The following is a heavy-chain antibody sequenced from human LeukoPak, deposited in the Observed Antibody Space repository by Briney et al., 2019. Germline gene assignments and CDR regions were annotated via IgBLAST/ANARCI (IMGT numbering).Heavy chain of an antibody. D-gene: IGHD2-2*02. CDR3: ARGYCSSTSCYTGNWFDP. CDR2: IYTSGST. Sequence: SETLSLTCTVSGGSISSYYWSWIRQPAGKGLEWIGRIYTSGSTNYNPSLKSRVTMSVDTSKNQFSLKLSSVTAAGTAVYYCARGYCSSTSCYTGNWFDPWGQGTLVTVSS. J-gene: IGHJ5*02. V-gene: IGHV4-4*07. CDR1: GGSISSYY.